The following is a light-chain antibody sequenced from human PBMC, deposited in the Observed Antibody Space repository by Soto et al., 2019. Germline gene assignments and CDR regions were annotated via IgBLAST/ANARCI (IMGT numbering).Light chain of an antibody. J-gene: IGKJ1*01. CDR3: QQYVSSPQT. CDR1: QSVSSN. CDR2: DAS. Sequence: EIVMAPSPSSLSLSPGDRATHSCRACQSVSSNLAWYQQKPGQAPRLLIYDASNRATGIPARFSGSGSGTDFTLTISRLEPEDFAMYFCQQYVSSPQTFGQGPKVDIK. V-gene: IGKV3-20*01.